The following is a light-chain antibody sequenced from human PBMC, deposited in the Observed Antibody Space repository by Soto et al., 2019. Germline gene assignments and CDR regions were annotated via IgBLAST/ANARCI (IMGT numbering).Light chain of an antibody. CDR3: QQYYSYST. J-gene: IGKJ1*01. Sequence: DIQMTQSPSTLSASVGDRVTITCRASQSINIWLAWYQQKPGKAPKLLIYRTSSLESGVPSRFSGSGSGTDFTLTINSLQPDDSATYYCQQYYSYSTFGHGTKVEIK. CDR1: QSINIW. V-gene: IGKV1-5*03. CDR2: RTS.